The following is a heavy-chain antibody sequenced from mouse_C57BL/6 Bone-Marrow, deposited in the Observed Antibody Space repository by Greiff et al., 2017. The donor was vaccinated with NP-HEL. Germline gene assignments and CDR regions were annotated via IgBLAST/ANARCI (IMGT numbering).Heavy chain of an antibody. Sequence: QVQLQQPGAELVMPGASVKLSCKASGYTFTSYWMHWVKQRPGQGLEWIGEIDPSDSYTNYNQKFKGKSTLTVDKSSSTAYMQLSSLTSEDSAVYYCARGDYALFAYWGQGTRVTVSA. V-gene: IGHV1-69*01. D-gene: IGHD2-4*01. CDR3: ARGDYALFAY. CDR1: GYTFTSYW. J-gene: IGHJ3*01. CDR2: IDPSDSYT.